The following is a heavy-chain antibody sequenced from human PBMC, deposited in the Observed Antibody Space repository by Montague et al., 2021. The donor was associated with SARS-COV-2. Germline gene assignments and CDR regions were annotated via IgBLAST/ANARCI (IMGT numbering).Heavy chain of an antibody. CDR3: AKGTYTYYDIVTGRTYGMDV. D-gene: IGHD3-9*01. CDR1: GFTFSSYS. Sequence: SLRLSCAASGFTFSSYSMNWVRQAPGKGLEWVSYISSSSSTIYYADSVKGRFTISRDNAKNSLYLQMNSLRDEDTAVYYCAKGTYTYYDIVTGRTYGMDVWGQGTTVTVSS. V-gene: IGHV3-48*02. CDR2: ISSSSSTI. J-gene: IGHJ6*02.